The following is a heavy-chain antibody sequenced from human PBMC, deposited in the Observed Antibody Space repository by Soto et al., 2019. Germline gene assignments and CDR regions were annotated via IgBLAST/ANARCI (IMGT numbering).Heavy chain of an antibody. CDR3: AIGTRSSWSCDF. CDR1: AGTFSDYA. Sequence: QVQVVQSGAEVKKPGSSVKVSCKASAGTFSDYAISWVRQAPGQGLEWMGGIIPLTETPVYAQTVQGRLTISADEVTSVAYMELSTLRSDDTAVYYCAIGTRSSWSCDFWGQGTLVTVSS. CDR2: IIPLTETP. V-gene: IGHV1-69*01. J-gene: IGHJ4*02. D-gene: IGHD6-13*01.